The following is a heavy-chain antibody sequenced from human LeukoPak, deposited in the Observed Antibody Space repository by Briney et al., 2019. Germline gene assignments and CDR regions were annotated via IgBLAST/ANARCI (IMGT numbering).Heavy chain of an antibody. V-gene: IGHV4-39*01. CDR3: ARSLLAFDY. CDR2: FYYSGST. D-gene: IGHD2-8*02. J-gene: IGHJ4*02. CDR1: GDSITGSSYY. Sequence: PSETLSLTCTVSGDSITGSSYYWGWIRRPPGKRLEWIGSFYYSGSTYYNPSLKSRITISVDTSKNQFSLKLSSVTAADTAVYYCARSLLAFDYWGQGTLVTVSS.